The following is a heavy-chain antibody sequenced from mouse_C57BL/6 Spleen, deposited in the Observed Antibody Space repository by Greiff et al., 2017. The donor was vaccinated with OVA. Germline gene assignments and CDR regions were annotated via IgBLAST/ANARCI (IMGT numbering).Heavy chain of an antibody. Sequence: DVKLVESGGGLVKPGGSLKLSCAASGFTFSDYGMHWVRQAPEKGLEWVAYISSGSSTIYYADTVKGRFTISRDNAKNTLFLQMTSLRSEDTAMYYCASSYYYGSSHFDYWGQGTTLTVSS. V-gene: IGHV5-17*01. CDR2: ISSGSSTI. J-gene: IGHJ2*01. D-gene: IGHD1-1*01. CDR1: GFTFSDYG. CDR3: ASSYYYGSSHFDY.